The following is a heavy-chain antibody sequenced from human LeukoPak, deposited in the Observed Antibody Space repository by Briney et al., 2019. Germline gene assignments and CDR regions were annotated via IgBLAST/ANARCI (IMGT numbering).Heavy chain of an antibody. CDR1: GGSISSYY. CDR2: IYNSGNA. CDR3: ARQLWTQSPFDH. J-gene: IGHJ4*02. Sequence: SETLSLTCTVSGGSISSYYWSWIRQPPGKGLEWIGDIYNSGNANYNPSLKSRVTISVDTSKIQFSLELSSVTAADTAVYYCARQLWTQSPFDHWGQGTLVTVSS. D-gene: IGHD5-18*01. V-gene: IGHV4-59*08.